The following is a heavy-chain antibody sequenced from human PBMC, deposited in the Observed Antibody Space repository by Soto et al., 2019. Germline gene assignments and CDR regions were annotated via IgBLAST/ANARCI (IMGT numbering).Heavy chain of an antibody. V-gene: IGHV3-7*03. D-gene: IGHD3-22*01. J-gene: IGHJ4*02. CDR3: AKGGGTYWSDTSAYSAFDY. CDR2: IKQDGIEK. CDR1: GFMFIDFW. Sequence: AVSLRLSSLSSGFMFIDFWQSRMREAPGKVLEWVATIKQDGIEKYYGGSVRGRFTISRDNSKNTLSLQMISLRAEDTAVYYCAKGGGTYWSDTSAYSAFDYWAQGT.